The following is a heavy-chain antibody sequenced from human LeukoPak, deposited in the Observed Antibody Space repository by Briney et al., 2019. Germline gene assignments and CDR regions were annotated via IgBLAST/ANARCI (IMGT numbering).Heavy chain of an antibody. Sequence: PSETLSLTCTVSGGSISSYYWSWIRQPPGKGLERIGSIYYSGSTYYNPSLKSRVTISVDTSKNQFSLKLSSVTAADTAVYYCARVAGSPNFDLWGQGTRVTVSS. CDR2: IYYSGST. J-gene: IGHJ4*02. CDR1: GGSISSYY. D-gene: IGHD3-10*01. V-gene: IGHV4-39*07. CDR3: ARVAGSPNFDL.